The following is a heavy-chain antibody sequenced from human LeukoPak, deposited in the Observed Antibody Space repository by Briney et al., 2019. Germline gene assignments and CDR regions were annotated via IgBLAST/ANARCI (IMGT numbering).Heavy chain of an antibody. Sequence: GESLKISCKGSGYSFTSYWIGWVRQMPGKGLEWMGIIYPGGSDTRYSPSFQGQVTISADKSISTAYLQWSSLKASDTAMYYCARQTEYYYDSSGYYSRYMDVWGKGTTLTVSS. CDR3: ARQTEYYYDSSGYYSRYMDV. V-gene: IGHV5-51*01. CDR1: GYSFTSYW. CDR2: IYPGGSDT. D-gene: IGHD3-22*01. J-gene: IGHJ6*03.